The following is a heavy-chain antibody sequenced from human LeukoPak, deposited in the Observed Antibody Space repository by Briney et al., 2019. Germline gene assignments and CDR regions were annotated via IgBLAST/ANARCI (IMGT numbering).Heavy chain of an antibody. CDR3: ARARYSGYDGEGYNWFDP. CDR2: IIPIFGTA. D-gene: IGHD5-12*01. CDR1: GGTFSSYA. Sequence: SVTVSCKASGGTFSSYAISWVRQAPGQGLEWMGGIIPIFGTANYAQKFQGRVTITADESTSTAYMELSSLRSEDTAVYYCARARYSGYDGEGYNWFDPWGQGTLVTVSS. V-gene: IGHV1-69*13. J-gene: IGHJ5*02.